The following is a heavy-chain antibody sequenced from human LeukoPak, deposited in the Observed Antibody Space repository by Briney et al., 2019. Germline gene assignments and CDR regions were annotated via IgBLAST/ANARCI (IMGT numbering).Heavy chain of an antibody. CDR3: AKDRGSTSCNDY. V-gene: IGHV1-2*02. J-gene: IGHJ4*02. CDR2: INPSNGDT. D-gene: IGHD2-2*01. CDR1: GYTFTAYY. Sequence: ASVKVSCKASGYTFTAYYMHWVRQAPGQGLEWMGWINPSNGDTRYTQMFQGRVTMTRDTSISTAYMELSGLTSDDTAVYYCAKDRGSTSCNDYWGQGTLVTVSS.